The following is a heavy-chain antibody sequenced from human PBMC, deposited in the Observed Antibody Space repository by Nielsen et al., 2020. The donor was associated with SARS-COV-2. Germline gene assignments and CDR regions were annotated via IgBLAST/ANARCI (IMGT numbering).Heavy chain of an antibody. V-gene: IGHV3-48*01. D-gene: IGHD3-10*01. CDR3: AKDSAEGRESDAFDI. J-gene: IGHJ3*02. Sequence: GGSLRLSCAASGFTFSSYSMNWVRQAPGKGLEWVSYISSSSSTIYYADSVKGRFTISRDNAKNSLYLQMNSLRAEDTALYYCAKDSAEGRESDAFDIWGQGTMVTVSS. CDR1: GFTFSSYS. CDR2: ISSSSSTI.